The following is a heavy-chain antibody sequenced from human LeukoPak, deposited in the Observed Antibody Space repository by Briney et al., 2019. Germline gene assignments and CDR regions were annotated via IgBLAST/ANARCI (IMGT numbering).Heavy chain of an antibody. Sequence: HGESLKISCKGSGYSFTSYWIGWVRQMPGKGLEWMGIIYPGDSDTRYSPSFQGQVTISADKSISTAYLQWSSLKASDTAMYYCARHAEMATAAFDIWGQGTMVTVSS. CDR2: IYPGDSDT. CDR3: ARHAEMATAAFDI. D-gene: IGHD5-24*01. V-gene: IGHV5-51*01. J-gene: IGHJ3*02. CDR1: GYSFTSYW.